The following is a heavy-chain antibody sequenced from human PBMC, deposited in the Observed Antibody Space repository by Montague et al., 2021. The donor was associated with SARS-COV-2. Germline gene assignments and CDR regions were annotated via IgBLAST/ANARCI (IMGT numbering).Heavy chain of an antibody. CDR3: PRVRYYGSGTSLGMDV. J-gene: IGHJ6*02. CDR1: VSWFSGAD. D-gene: IGHD3-10*01. CDR2: FCLKEST. V-gene: IGHV4-34*01. Sequence: SETLSLTCSRLVSWFSGADRRCTRLHSSHQMISYAVFCLKESTNYNPSLKSRVTISVNTSKNQFSLKLSSATAADTAWYYCPRVRYYGSGTSLGMDVWGQGNTVTVSS.